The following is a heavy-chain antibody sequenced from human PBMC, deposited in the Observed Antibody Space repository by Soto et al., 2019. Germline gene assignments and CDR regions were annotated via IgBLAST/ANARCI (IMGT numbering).Heavy chain of an antibody. Sequence: SVKVSCKASGGTFSSYTISWVRQAPGQGLEWMGRIIPILGIANYARKFQGRVTITTDKSTSTAYMELSSLRSEDTAVYYCAKTYGSGSPIRDAFDIWGQGTMVTVSS. V-gene: IGHV1-69*02. CDR3: AKTYGSGSPIRDAFDI. J-gene: IGHJ3*02. D-gene: IGHD3-10*01. CDR1: GGTFSSYT. CDR2: IIPILGIA.